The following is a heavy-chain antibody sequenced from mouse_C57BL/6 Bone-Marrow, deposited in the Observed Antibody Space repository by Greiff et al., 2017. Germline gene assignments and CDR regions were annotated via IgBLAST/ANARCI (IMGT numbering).Heavy chain of an antibody. J-gene: IGHJ3*01. CDR2: FYPGSGSI. CDR1: GYTFTEYT. D-gene: IGHD5-1*01. CDR3: ARHEGLSTPGWFAY. V-gene: IGHV1-62-2*01. Sequence: VQLQQSGAELVKPGASVKLSCKASGYTFTEYTIHWVKQRSGQGLEWIGWFYPGSGSIKYNEKFKDKAPLPADKSSSTVYMALSNLTSEDSAVYFGARHEGLSTPGWFAYWGQGTLVTVSA.